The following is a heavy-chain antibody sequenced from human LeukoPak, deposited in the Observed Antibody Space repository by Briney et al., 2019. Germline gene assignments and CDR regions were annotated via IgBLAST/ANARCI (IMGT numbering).Heavy chain of an antibody. CDR3: ARDLLGSQGRYFDL. V-gene: IGHV1-2*02. CDR2: INPNTGAT. J-gene: IGHJ2*01. D-gene: IGHD1-26*01. CDR1: GYSFGTYY. Sequence: GASVKVSCKSSGYSFGTYYMHWLRHAPGQRLEWMGSINPNTGATNYAQKFQGRVTMTRDTSITTHYTELSSLRSEDTAVYHCARDLLGSQGRYFDLWGRGTLVIVSS.